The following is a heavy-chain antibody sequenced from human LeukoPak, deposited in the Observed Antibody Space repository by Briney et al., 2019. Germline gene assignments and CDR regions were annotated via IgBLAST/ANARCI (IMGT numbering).Heavy chain of an antibody. CDR1: GFTFSSYA. CDR3: AKDRARWLRFRDYYYYGMDV. CDR2: ISGSGGST. V-gene: IGHV3-23*01. D-gene: IGHD5-12*01. J-gene: IGHJ6*02. Sequence: GGSLRLSCAASGFTFSSYAMSWVRQAPGKGLEGVSAISGSGGSTYYADSVKGGFTISRDNSKYTLYLQMNSLRAEDTAVYYCAKDRARWLRFRDYYYYGMDVWGQGTTVTVSS.